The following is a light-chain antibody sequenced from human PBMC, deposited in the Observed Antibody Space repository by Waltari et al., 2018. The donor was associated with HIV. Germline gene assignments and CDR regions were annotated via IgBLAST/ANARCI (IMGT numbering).Light chain of an antibody. CDR2: RNN. J-gene: IGLJ2*01. Sequence: QSVLTQPPSASGTLGQRVTISCSGSSSNVGSNYVSWYQQLPGTAPKLLIYRNNQRPSGVPDRFSGSKSDTSASLAISGLRSEDEADYHCATWDDTLTGVVFGGGTKLTVL. CDR3: ATWDDTLTGVV. V-gene: IGLV1-47*01. CDR1: SSNVGSNY.